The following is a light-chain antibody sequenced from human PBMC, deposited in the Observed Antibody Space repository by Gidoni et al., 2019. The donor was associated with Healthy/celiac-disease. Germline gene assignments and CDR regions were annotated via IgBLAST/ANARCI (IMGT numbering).Light chain of an antibody. CDR3: NSRDSSGNHLV. J-gene: IGLJ2*01. V-gene: IGLV3-19*01. CDR2: GKN. Sequence: SSELTQDPAVSEALGQTVRITCQGDSLRSYYASWYQQKPGQAPVLVIYGKNNRPSGIPDRFSGSSSGNTAPLTITGAQAEDEADYYCNSRDSSGNHLVFGGGTKLTVL. CDR1: SLRSYY.